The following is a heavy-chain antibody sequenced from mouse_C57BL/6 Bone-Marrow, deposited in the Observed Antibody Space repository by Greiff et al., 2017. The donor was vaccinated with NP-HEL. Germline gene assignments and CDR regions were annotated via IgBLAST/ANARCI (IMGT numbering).Heavy chain of an antibody. CDR2: IDPANGNT. CDR1: GFNITNTY. Sequence: EVQLVESVAELVRPGASVKLSCTASGFNITNTYMHWVKQRPEQGLEWIGRIDPANGNTKYAPKFQGKATITADTSSNTAYLQLSSLTSEDTAIYYCARKGEGSSYLYYAMDYWGQGTSVTVSS. J-gene: IGHJ4*01. D-gene: IGHD1-1*01. CDR3: ARKGEGSSYLYYAMDY. V-gene: IGHV14-3*01.